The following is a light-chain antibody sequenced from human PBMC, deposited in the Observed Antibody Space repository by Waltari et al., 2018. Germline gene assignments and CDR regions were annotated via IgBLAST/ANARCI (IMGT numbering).Light chain of an antibody. V-gene: IGKV1-5*03. J-gene: IGKJ2*01. CDR1: QSISNY. Sequence: DIQMTQSPSSLSASVGDRVTITCRASQSISNYLAWYQQKPGKAPILLIYKASILKSGVSSRFSGSGSGTQFTLTISSLQPGDFATYYCQQYNTYSSFGQVTKLEIK. CDR3: QQYNTYSS. CDR2: KAS.